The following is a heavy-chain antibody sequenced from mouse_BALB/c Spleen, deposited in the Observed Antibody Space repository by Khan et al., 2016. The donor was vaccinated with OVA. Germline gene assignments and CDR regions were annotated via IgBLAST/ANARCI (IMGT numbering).Heavy chain of an antibody. Sequence: VQLQQSGTVLARPGASVKMSCKASGYSFTSYWMHWVKQRPGLGLEWIGAIYPGISDTRYNQKFKGKAKLTAVTSATTAYMELSSLTNEDSAVYYCTRSYDSYYFYYWGQGTLLTVSS. CDR2: IYPGISDT. CDR1: GYSFTSYW. J-gene: IGHJ2*01. CDR3: TRSYDSYYFYY. D-gene: IGHD2-4*01. V-gene: IGHV1-5*01.